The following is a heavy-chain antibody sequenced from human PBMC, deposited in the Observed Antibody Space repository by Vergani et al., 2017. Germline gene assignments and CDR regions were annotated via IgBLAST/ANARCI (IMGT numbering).Heavy chain of an antibody. D-gene: IGHD1-26*01. V-gene: IGHV3-23*01. Sequence: EVQLLESGGGLVQPGGSLRLSCAASGFTFSSYAMSWVRQAPGKGLEWVSAISGSGGSTYYADSVKGRFTISRDNSKNTLYLKMNSLRAEDTAVYYCAKDRYIGHWELPLDYWGQGTLVTVSS. CDR3: AKDRYIGHWELPLDY. J-gene: IGHJ4*02. CDR1: GFTFSSYA. CDR2: ISGSGGST.